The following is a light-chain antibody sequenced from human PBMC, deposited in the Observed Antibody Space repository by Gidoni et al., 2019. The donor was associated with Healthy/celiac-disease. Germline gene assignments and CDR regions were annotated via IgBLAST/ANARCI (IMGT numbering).Light chain of an antibody. V-gene: IGLV1-40*01. J-gene: IGLJ2*01. CDR2: GNS. CDR1: SSNIGAGYD. CDR3: QSYDSSMSGVV. Sequence: QSVLTQPPSVSGAPGQRVTISCTGSSSNIGAGYDVHWYQQLPGIAPKLLLYGNSNRPSGVPDRFSGSKSGTSASLAITGLQAEDEADYYCQSYDSSMSGVVFGGGTKLTVL.